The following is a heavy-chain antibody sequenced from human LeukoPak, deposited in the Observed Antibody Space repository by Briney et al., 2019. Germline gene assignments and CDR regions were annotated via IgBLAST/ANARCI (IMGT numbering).Heavy chain of an antibody. CDR3: ARGMGNGDY. CDR1: GFTFSSYA. J-gene: IGHJ4*02. Sequence: PGGSLRLSCAASGFTFSSYAMSWIRQAPGTGLEWVSAISASGGSTYYADSVKGRFTISRDNSKNTLYLQMNSLRPEDTAVYYCARGMGNGDYWGQGTLVTVSS. D-gene: IGHD7-27*01. CDR2: ISASGGST. V-gene: IGHV3-23*01.